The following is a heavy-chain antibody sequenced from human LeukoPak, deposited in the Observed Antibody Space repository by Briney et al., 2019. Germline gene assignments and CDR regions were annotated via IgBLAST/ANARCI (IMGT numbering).Heavy chain of an antibody. CDR1: GGSISSGSYY. CDR3: ARLRSGYYLDY. Sequence: SQTLPLTCTVSGGSISSGSYYWSWIRQPAGKGLEWIGRIYTSGSTNYNPSLKSRVTISVDTSKNQFSLKLSSVTAADTAVYYCARLRSGYYLDYWGQGTLVTVSS. CDR2: IYTSGST. V-gene: IGHV4-61*02. D-gene: IGHD3-22*01. J-gene: IGHJ4*02.